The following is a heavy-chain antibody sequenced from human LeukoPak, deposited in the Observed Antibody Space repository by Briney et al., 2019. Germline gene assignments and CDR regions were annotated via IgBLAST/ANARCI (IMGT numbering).Heavy chain of an antibody. J-gene: IGHJ5*02. Sequence: GGSLRLSCAASGFTVSSNYMSWVRQAPGKGLEWVSVIYSGGNTYYADSVEGRFTISRDNSKNTLYLQMNSLRAKDTAVYYCARGIGSQLRSGWFDPWGQGTLVTVSS. CDR1: GFTVSSNY. V-gene: IGHV3-66*01. CDR3: ARGIGSQLRSGWFDP. CDR2: IYSGGNT. D-gene: IGHD3-3*01.